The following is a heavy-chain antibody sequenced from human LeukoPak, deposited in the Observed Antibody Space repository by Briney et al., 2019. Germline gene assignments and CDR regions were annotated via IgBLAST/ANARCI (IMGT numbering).Heavy chain of an antibody. CDR3: ARDYGGNSGLDY. D-gene: IGHD4-23*01. CDR1: GFTFSSYG. Sequence: GRSLRLSCAASGFTFSSYGMHWVRQAPGKGLEWVAVIWYDGSNKYYADSVKGRFTISRDSSKNTLYLQMNSLRAEDTAVYYCARDYGGNSGLDYWGQGTLVTVSS. V-gene: IGHV3-33*01. J-gene: IGHJ4*02. CDR2: IWYDGSNK.